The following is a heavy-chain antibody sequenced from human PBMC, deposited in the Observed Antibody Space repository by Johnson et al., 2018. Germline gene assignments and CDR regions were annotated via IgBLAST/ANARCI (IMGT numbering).Heavy chain of an antibody. J-gene: IGHJ3*02. CDR2: ISYDGSNK. CDR1: GFTFSSYG. CDR3: AKGGNDAAYARGDGFDI. D-gene: IGHD1-1*01. Sequence: QVQLVQSGGGLVKXGRSLRLSCAASGFTFSSYGMHWVRQAPGKGLEWVAVISYDGSNKYYADSVKGRFPISRDNSKNTLFLQMNSLRAEDTALDYCAKGGNDAAYARGDGFDIWGQGTMVTVSS. V-gene: IGHV3-30*18.